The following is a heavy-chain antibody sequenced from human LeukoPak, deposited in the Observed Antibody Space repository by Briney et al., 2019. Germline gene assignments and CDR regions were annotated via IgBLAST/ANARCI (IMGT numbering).Heavy chain of an antibody. CDR3: AKDRVLLWFGGFDY. J-gene: IGHJ4*02. CDR1: GFTLSSYA. Sequence: QPGGSLRLSCAASGFTLSSYAMSGVRQAPGKGLEWVSAISGSGCSTYYADSVKGRFTISRYNSKNTLYLQMNSLRAEDTAVYYCAKDRVLLWFGGFDYWGQGTLVTVSS. V-gene: IGHV3-23*01. CDR2: ISGSGCST. D-gene: IGHD3-10*01.